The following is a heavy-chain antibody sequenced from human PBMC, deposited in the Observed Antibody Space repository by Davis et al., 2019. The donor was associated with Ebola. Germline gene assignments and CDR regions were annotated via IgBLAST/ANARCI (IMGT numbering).Heavy chain of an antibody. D-gene: IGHD3-10*01. J-gene: IGHJ6*03. CDR2: ISSSSSYI. CDR3: ARGVRSDYYGSGSYYKYPSYYYYMDV. V-gene: IGHV3-21*01. CDR1: GFTFTSYA. Sequence: PAESLTLSCAAYGFTFTSYAMSCVRQAPGQWLEWVSSISSSSSYIYYADSVKGRFTISRDNAKNSLYLQMNSLRAEDTAVYYCARGVRSDYYGSGSYYKYPSYYYYMDVWGQGTMVTVSS.